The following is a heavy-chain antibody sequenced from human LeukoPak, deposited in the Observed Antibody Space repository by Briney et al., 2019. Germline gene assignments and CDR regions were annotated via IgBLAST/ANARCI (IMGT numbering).Heavy chain of an antibody. CDR2: IYSGGST. D-gene: IGHD3-10*01. J-gene: IGHJ3*01. CDR3: ARGKTTDDIIEDAFDL. CDR1: GFSVSTNY. V-gene: IGHV3-66*01. Sequence: GGSLRLSCAASGFSVSTNYMTWVRQAPGKGLEWVSIIYSGGSTYYADSVRGRFIISRENSNNEVVLQMNSLRADDTALYYCARGKTTDDIIEDAFDLWGHGTMVTVSS.